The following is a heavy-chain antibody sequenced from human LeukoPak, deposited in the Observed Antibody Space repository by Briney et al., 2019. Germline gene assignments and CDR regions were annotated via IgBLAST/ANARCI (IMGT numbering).Heavy chain of an antibody. Sequence: GGSLRLSCAASGFTFSSDAMSWVRQAPGKGLEWVSAISGSGGSTYYADSVKGRVTIARDNSKNTLYLQMNSLRAEDTAVYYCARDPPYDFWSGYYDSFDYWGQGTLVTVSS. D-gene: IGHD3-3*01. CDR1: GFTFSSDA. CDR2: ISGSGGST. J-gene: IGHJ4*02. CDR3: ARDPPYDFWSGYYDSFDY. V-gene: IGHV3-23*01.